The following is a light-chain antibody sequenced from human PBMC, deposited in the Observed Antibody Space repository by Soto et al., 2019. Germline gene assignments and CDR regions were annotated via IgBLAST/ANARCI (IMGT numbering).Light chain of an antibody. Sequence: EIVMTQSPATLSVSPGERVTLSCRASQSINNKVAWYQQKPGQAPRLLIYGASTRATGISARFSGSGSGTEFTLTISSLQSEDLAVYYCQQYNNWPPITFGQGTRLEIK. J-gene: IGKJ5*01. CDR1: QSINNK. CDR3: QQYNNWPPIT. CDR2: GAS. V-gene: IGKV3-15*01.